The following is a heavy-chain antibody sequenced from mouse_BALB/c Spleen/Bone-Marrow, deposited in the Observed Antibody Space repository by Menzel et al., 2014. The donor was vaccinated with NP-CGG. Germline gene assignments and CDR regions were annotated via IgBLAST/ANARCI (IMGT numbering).Heavy chain of an antibody. J-gene: IGHJ2*01. CDR1: GYAFSVYW. Sequence: VQLQQSGAELVRPGSSVKISCKASGYAFSVYWMNWVKQRPGQGLEWIGQIYPGDGDTNYNGKFKGRATPTADKSSNTAYMQLSSLTSEDSAVYFCARGGISVDYWGQGTTLTVSS. CDR2: IYPGDGDT. V-gene: IGHV1-80*01. CDR3: ARGGISVDY.